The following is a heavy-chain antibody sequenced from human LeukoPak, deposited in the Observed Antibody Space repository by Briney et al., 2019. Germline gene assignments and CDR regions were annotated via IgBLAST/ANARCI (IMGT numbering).Heavy chain of an antibody. CDR3: ARDCSGSGCHDY. D-gene: IGHD2-15*01. J-gene: IGHJ4*02. Sequence: SETLSLTCTASGGSISSYYWSWIRQPPGKGLEWIGYIYDSGSTNYNPSFKSRVTISVDTSKNRFSLKLSSVTAADTAVYYCARDCSGSGCHDYWGQGTLVTVSS. CDR1: GGSISSYY. CDR2: IYDSGST. V-gene: IGHV4-59*01.